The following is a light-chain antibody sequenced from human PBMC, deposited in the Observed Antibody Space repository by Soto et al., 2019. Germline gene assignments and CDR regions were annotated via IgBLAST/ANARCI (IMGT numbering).Light chain of an antibody. V-gene: IGKV3-20*01. Sequence: EFVLTQSPGTLSLSPGKRATLSCRASQSVSSSYLAWYQQKPGQAPRLLIYGASSRATGIPDRFSGSGSGTDFTLTISRLEPEDFAVYYCQQYGSSPNTFGQGTKLEIK. CDR2: GAS. CDR1: QSVSSSY. J-gene: IGKJ2*01. CDR3: QQYGSSPNT.